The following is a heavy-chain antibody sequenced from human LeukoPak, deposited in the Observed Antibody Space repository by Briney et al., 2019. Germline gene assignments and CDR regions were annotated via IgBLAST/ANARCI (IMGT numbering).Heavy chain of an antibody. J-gene: IGHJ4*02. Sequence: PSGTLSLTCGVSGGSITNTNYWTWVRQPPGKGLEWIGEVNLQGSTNYNPSLMGRVAIAVDTSENHISLQLTSVTAAHTAVYYCAREGGSYRPLDYSGQGTLVTASS. D-gene: IGHD3-10*01. V-gene: IGHV4-4*02. CDR3: AREGGSYRPLDY. CDR2: VNLQGST. CDR1: GGSITNTNY.